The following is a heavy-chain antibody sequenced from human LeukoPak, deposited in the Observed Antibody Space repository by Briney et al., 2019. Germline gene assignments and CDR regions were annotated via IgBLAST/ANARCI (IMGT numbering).Heavy chain of an antibody. CDR3: AKDYSGNILTGHIDY. V-gene: IGHV3-23*01. J-gene: IGHJ4*02. Sequence: GGSLRLSCAASGFTFSSYAMSWVRQAPGKGLEWVSAISGSGGSTYYADSVKGRFTISRDNSKNTLYLQMNSLRAEDTAVYYCAKDYSGNILTGHIDYWGQGTLVTVSS. D-gene: IGHD3-9*01. CDR2: ISGSGGST. CDR1: GFTFSSYA.